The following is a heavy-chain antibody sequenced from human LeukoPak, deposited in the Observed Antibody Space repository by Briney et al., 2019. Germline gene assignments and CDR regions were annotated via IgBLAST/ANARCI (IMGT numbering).Heavy chain of an antibody. J-gene: IGHJ6*02. CDR1: GLSFSSHW. D-gene: IGHD6-6*01. CDR3: ARIKSRSSFGMDV. CDR2: IKQDGSEK. Sequence: GGSLRLSCAASGLSFSSHWMSWVRQAPGKGLEWVANIKQDGSEKYYVDSVKGRFTISRDNAKNSLYLQMNSLRAEDTAVYYCARIKSRSSFGMDVWAKGPRSPSP. V-gene: IGHV3-7*01.